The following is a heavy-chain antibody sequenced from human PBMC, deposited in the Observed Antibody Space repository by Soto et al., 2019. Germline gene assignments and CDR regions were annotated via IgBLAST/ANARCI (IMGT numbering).Heavy chain of an antibody. J-gene: IGHJ6*02. CDR2: INPNSGGT. V-gene: IGHV1-2*04. D-gene: IGHD3-3*01. Sequence: GASVKVSCKASGYTFTGYYMHWVRQAPGQGLEWMGWINPNSGGTNYAQKFQGWVTMTRVTSISTAYMELSRLRSDDTAVYYCARGSNDFWSVSDTHYYYYGMDVWGQGTTVTVSS. CDR1: GYTFTGYY. CDR3: ARGSNDFWSVSDTHYYYYGMDV.